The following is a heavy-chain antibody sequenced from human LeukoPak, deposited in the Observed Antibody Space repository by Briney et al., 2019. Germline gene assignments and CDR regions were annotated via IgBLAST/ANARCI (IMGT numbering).Heavy chain of an antibody. V-gene: IGHV6-1*01. CDR1: GDSVSSISVA. CDR2: TYYRSKWYN. J-gene: IGHJ6*02. Sequence: SRTLSLTCAISGDSVSSISVAWNWIRQSPSRGLEWLGRTYYRSKWYNEYAVSVKGRININPDPSKNQFSLQLNSVTPEDTAVYYCALARSEYHYGMDVWGQGATVTVPS. CDR3: ALARSEYHYGMDV.